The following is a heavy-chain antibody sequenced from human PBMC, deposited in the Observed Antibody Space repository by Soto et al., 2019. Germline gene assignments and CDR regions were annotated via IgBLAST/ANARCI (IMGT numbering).Heavy chain of an antibody. CDR2: IYYGGST. V-gene: IGHV4-39*01. D-gene: IGHD4-17*01. Sequence: PSETLSLTCTVSGGSISSSSYYWGWIRQPPGKGLEWIGSIYYGGSTYYNPSLKSRVTISVDTSKNQFSLKLSSVTAADTAVYYCARHIDYGDYAGKNWGQGTLVTVSS. J-gene: IGHJ4*02. CDR1: GGSISSSSYY. CDR3: ARHIDYGDYAGKN.